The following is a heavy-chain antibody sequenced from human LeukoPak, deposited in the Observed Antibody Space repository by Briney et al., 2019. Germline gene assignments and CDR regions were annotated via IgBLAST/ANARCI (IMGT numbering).Heavy chain of an antibody. Sequence: SVKVSCKASGGTFSSYAISWVRQAPGQGLEWMGGIIPIFGTANYAQKFQGRVTITADESTSTAYMELSSLRSEDTAVYYCARVGSYYYGSGSYYRGSYFDYWAQGTLVTVSS. J-gene: IGHJ4*02. V-gene: IGHV1-69*13. CDR1: GGTFSSYA. CDR2: IIPIFGTA. CDR3: ARVGSYYYGSGSYYRGSYFDY. D-gene: IGHD3-10*01.